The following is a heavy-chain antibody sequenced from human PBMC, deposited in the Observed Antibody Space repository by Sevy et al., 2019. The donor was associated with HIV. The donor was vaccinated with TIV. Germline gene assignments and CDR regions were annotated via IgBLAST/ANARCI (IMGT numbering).Heavy chain of an antibody. V-gene: IGHV3-30*14. J-gene: IGHJ5*02. CDR1: GFTFNSYS. D-gene: IGHD6-13*01. Sequence: GESLKISCAASGFTFNSYSMYWVRQTPGKGLEWVVVISYAGSNKYYAESVKGRFTVSRDNSKNTLYLEMNSLGVEDTASHYCARDAAEGPDGDSWFSNWLDPWGQGTLVTVSS. CDR3: ARDAAEGPDGDSWFSNWLDP. CDR2: ISYAGSNK.